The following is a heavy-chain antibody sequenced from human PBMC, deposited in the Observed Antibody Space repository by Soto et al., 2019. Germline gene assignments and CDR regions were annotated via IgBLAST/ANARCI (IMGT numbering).Heavy chain of an antibody. J-gene: IGHJ4*02. CDR2: ISYDGSNK. CDR3: AKDQSSGWWRWVFDY. D-gene: IGHD6-19*01. V-gene: IGHV3-30*18. CDR1: GFTFSSYG. Sequence: QVQLVESGGGVVQPGRSLRLSCAASGFTFSSYGMHWVRQAPGKGLEWVAVISYDGSNKYYADSVKGRFTISRDNSKNTLYLQMNSLRAEDTAVYYCAKDQSSGWWRWVFDYWGQGTLVTVSS.